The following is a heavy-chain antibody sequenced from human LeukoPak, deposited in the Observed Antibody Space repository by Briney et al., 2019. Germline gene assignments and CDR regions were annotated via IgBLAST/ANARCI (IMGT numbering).Heavy chain of an antibody. CDR2: IWSDGSTK. D-gene: IGHD6-13*01. CDR3: ARDTSSSWYYFDH. V-gene: IGHV3-33*01. CDR1: GFTFRNYG. J-gene: IGHJ4*02. Sequence: GRSLRLSCAASGFTFRNYGMHWVRQAPGKGLEWVAVIWSDGSTKYYAESVQGRFTISRDTSKNRLYLQLNSLRVEDTAVFYCARDTSSSWYYFDHWGQGTLVTVSS.